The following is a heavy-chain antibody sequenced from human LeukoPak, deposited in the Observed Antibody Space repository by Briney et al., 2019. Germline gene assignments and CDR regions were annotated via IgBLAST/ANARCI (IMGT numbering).Heavy chain of an antibody. CDR1: GYTFTSYG. D-gene: IGHD3-9*01. V-gene: IGHV1-8*03. CDR3: ARGRYYDILTGYYPY. Sequence: ASVKVSCKASGYTFTSYGINWVRQATGQGLEWMGWMNPNSSNTGYAQKFQGRVTITRNTSISTAYMELSSLRSEDTAVYYCARGRYYDILTGYYPYWGQGTLVTVSS. J-gene: IGHJ4*02. CDR2: MNPNSSNT.